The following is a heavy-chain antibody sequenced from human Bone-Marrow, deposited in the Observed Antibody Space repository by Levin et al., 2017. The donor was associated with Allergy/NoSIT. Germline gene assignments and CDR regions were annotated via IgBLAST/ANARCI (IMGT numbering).Heavy chain of an antibody. J-gene: IGHJ4*02. Sequence: GESLKISCEASGFIFNEYGMNWVRQVPGKGLEWVFGINWNGESSGYADSVKGRFTISRDTAKSSLYLQLNNLRAEDTALYYCVRVSNYIWGTYRSNFDFWGQGTLVTVSS. CDR3: VRVSNYIWGTYRSNFDF. CDR1: GFIFNEYG. V-gene: IGHV3-20*04. D-gene: IGHD3-16*02. CDR2: INWNGESS.